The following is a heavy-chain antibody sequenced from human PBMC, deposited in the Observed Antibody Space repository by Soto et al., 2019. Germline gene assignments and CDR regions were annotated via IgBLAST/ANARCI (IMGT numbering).Heavy chain of an antibody. D-gene: IGHD2-2*01. J-gene: IGHJ4*02. CDR3: ARFDSVHCSSTSCYRFDY. CDR2: IYYSGST. Sequence: SETLSLTCTVSGGSISSYYWSWIRQPPGKGLEWIGYIYYSGSTNYNPSLKSRVTISVDTSKNQFSLKLSSVTAADTAVYYCARFDSVHCSSTSCYRFDYWGQGTLVTVSS. CDR1: GGSISSYY. V-gene: IGHV4-59*12.